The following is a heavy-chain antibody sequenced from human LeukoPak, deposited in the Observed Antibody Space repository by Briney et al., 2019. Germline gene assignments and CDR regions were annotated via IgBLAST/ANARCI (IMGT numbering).Heavy chain of an antibody. CDR2: ISYDGSNK. Sequence: PGGSLRLSCAASGLTFSSYGMHWVRQAPGKGLEWVAVISYDGSNKYYADSVKGRFTISRDNSKNTLYLQMNSLRAEDTAVYYCAKELATTSYYYYGMDVWGQGTTVTVSS. CDR1: GLTFSSYG. J-gene: IGHJ6*02. CDR3: AKELATTSYYYYGMDV. V-gene: IGHV3-30*18. D-gene: IGHD4-11*01.